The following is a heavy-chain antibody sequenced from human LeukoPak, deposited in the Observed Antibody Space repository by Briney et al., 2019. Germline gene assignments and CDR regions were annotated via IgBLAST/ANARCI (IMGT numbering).Heavy chain of an antibody. D-gene: IGHD2-21*02. CDR1: GFTFSSYW. Sequence: GGSLRLSCAASGFTFSSYWMNWVRQAPGKGLEWVSYISSSGSTIYYADSVKGRFTISRDNAKNSLYLQMNSLRAEDTAVYYCARVVGDSTGLTFDYWGQGTLVTVSS. CDR2: ISSSGSTI. CDR3: ARVVGDSTGLTFDY. J-gene: IGHJ4*02. V-gene: IGHV3-48*04.